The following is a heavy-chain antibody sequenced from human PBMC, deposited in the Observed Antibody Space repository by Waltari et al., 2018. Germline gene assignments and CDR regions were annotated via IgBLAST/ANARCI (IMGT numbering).Heavy chain of an antibody. J-gene: IGHJ4*02. CDR3: ARALVTTRIYFDY. D-gene: IGHD5-12*01. Sequence: QVQLQESGPGLVKPSETLSLTCTVSGDSIRSYYWSWIRQPPGKGLEWIGYISYTGSTNYNPSLKSRVTFSVDTSKNQFSLKLSSATAADTAVYYCARALVTTRIYFDYWGLGTLVTVSS. V-gene: IGHV4-59*08. CDR1: GDSIRSYY. CDR2: ISYTGST.